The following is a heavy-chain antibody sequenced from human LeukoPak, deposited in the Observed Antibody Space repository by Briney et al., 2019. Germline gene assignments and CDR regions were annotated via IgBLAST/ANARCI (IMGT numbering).Heavy chain of an antibody. CDR1: GYTFTTYD. J-gene: IGHJ4*02. D-gene: IGHD3-22*01. V-gene: IGHV1-8*01. CDR2: LNPNSGNT. Sequence: VKVSCKASGYTFTTYDINWVRQATGQGLEWMGWLNPNSGNTGYAQKFQGRVTMTRNTSIRTAYMELSGLRSEDTAVYYCARVFKEATYYYDSSGYYFDYWGQGTLVTVSS. CDR3: ARVFKEATYYYDSSGYYFDY.